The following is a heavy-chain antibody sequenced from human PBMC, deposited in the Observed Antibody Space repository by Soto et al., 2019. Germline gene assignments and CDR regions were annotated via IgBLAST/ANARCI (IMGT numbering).Heavy chain of an antibody. V-gene: IGHV3-74*01. CDR3: VRGDKGGFDL. Sequence: EVQLVESEGGLVQRGGSLRLSCAASGFTFNYYWMHWVRQAPGQGLVWVSHIHSDGSTTTYADSVKGRFTISRDNAKNTLYLHMNSRRAEDTAVYYCVRGDKGGFDLLCQGTTVTVSS. D-gene: IGHD2-21*02. CDR2: IHSDGSTT. J-gene: IGHJ3*01. CDR1: GFTFNYYW.